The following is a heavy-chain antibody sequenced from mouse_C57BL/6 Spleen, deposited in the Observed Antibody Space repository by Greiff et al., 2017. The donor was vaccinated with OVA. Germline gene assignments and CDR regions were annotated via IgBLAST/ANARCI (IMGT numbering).Heavy chain of an antibody. CDR3: ARHGGTTVAFDY. CDR2: ISSGGSYT. J-gene: IGHJ2*01. D-gene: IGHD1-1*01. Sequence: EVKLQESGGDLVKPGGSLKLSCAASGFTFSSYGMSWVRQTPDKRLEWVATISSGGSYTYYPDSVKGRFTISRDNAKNTLYLQMSSLKSEDTAMYYCARHGGTTVAFDYWGQGTTLTVSS. CDR1: GFTFSSYG. V-gene: IGHV5-6*01.